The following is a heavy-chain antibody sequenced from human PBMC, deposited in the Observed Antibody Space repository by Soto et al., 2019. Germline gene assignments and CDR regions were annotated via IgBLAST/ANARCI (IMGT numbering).Heavy chain of an antibody. D-gene: IGHD3-16*01. J-gene: IGHJ4*02. CDR2: IYYSGST. V-gene: IGHV4-31*03. Sequence: PSETLSLTCTVSGGSISSGGYYCSWIRQHPGKDLEWIGYIYYSGSTYYNPSLKSRVSISVDTSKNQFSLKLSSVTAADTAVYYCALRLGDPGRLYFDYWGQGTLVTVSS. CDR1: GGSISSGGYY. CDR3: ALRLGDPGRLYFDY.